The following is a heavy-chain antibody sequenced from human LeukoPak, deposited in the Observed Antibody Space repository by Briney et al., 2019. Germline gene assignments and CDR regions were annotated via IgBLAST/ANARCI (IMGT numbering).Heavy chain of an antibody. J-gene: IGHJ3*02. Sequence: SETLSLTCTASGGSIISSDYHWGWIRQPPGKGLEWIGTISYSGNTDYNPSLRSRVTISVDTSNNQFSLRLGSVTAADTAVYHCARHCCSGPAKRVFDIWGQGTMVTVSS. CDR1: GGSIISSDYH. CDR2: ISYSGNT. CDR3: ARHCCSGPAKRVFDI. V-gene: IGHV4-39*01. D-gene: IGHD2-15*01.